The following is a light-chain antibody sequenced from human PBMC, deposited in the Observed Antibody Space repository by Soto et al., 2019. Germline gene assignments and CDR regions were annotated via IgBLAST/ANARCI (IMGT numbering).Light chain of an antibody. Sequence: DIQMTQSPSSLSASVGDRVTITCRASQDIRSDLGWYQQRPGKAPKLLIYAASSLQSGVPSRFSGSGSGTEFTLTISSLQPDDFATYYCQHYNSYSEAFGQGTKVDIK. V-gene: IGKV1-17*01. CDR1: QDIRSD. CDR2: AAS. J-gene: IGKJ1*01. CDR3: QHYNSYSEA.